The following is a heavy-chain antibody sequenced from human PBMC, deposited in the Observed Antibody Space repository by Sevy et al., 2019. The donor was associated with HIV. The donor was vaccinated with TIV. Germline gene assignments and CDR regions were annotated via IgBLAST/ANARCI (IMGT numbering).Heavy chain of an antibody. CDR3: ARGKSGSSYALNY. J-gene: IGHJ4*02. D-gene: IGHD5-18*01. V-gene: IGHV3-66*01. CDR2: IHSDDTT. CDR1: GFTVNSNY. Sequence: GGSLRLSCAASGFTVNSNYMTWVRQAPGKGLEGVSVIHSDDTTYHADSVKDRFTISRDNFKNTLYLHMSSLRAEDTAVYYCARGKSGSSYALNYWGQGTLVTVSS.